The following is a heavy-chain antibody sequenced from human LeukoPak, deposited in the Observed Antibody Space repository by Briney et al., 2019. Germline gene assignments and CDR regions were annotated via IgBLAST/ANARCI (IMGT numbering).Heavy chain of an antibody. Sequence: GGSLRLSCAASGFTFSSYAMSWVRQAPGKGLEWVSAISGSGGSTYYADSVKGRFTISRDNSKNTLYLQMNSLRAEDSAVYYCAKKTRWSNYYCYYMDVWGKGTTVTVSS. CDR2: ISGSGGST. CDR1: GFTFSSYA. J-gene: IGHJ6*03. V-gene: IGHV3-23*01. CDR3: AKKTRWSNYYCYYMDV. D-gene: IGHD4-23*01.